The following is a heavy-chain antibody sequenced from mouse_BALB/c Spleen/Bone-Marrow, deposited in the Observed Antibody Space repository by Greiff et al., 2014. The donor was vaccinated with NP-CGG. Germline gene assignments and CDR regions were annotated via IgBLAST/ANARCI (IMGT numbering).Heavy chain of an antibody. D-gene: IGHD1-1*01. CDR3: ARGGSSPAWFAY. CDR1: GYTFTTHW. J-gene: IGHJ3*01. Sequence: VQLQQSGAELVRPGASVKLSCKASGYTFTTHWVNWIKQRPGQGLEWIGRIDPSDNETHYNQKFKDKAMLTVDKSSNTAYMQLSSLTSEDSAVYYGARGGSSPAWFAYWGQGTLVPVSA. V-gene: IGHV1-61*01. CDR2: IDPSDNET.